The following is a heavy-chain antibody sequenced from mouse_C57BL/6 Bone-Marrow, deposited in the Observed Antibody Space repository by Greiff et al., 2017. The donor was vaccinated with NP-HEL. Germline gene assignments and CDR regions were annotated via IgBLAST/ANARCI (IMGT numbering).Heavy chain of an antibody. V-gene: IGHV2-9-1*01. CDR2: IWTGGGS. CDR1: GFSLTSYA. Sequence: VKVIESGPGLVAPSQSLSLTCTVSGFSLTSYAISWVRQPPGQGLEWLGVIWTGGGSTYNSAPKSRLRISKDNSKSQVFLKMNSVQTDDTARYYCARGVIDDWGKGTTLTVSS. J-gene: IGHJ2*01. D-gene: IGHD2-2*01. CDR3: ARGVIDD.